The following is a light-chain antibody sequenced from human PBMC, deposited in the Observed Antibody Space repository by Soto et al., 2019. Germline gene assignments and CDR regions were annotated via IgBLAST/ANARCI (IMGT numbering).Light chain of an antibody. CDR1: QSMSTY. Sequence: DIQMTQSPSSLSASVEERVTMTCRASQSMSTYLNWYQQKPGKAPKLLIYAASSLQSGVPSRFSGGGSATDCTLTISSLQPEDFATYYCQQSYSSPPTYTFGQGTELEIK. J-gene: IGKJ2*01. CDR2: AAS. CDR3: QQSYSSPPTYT. V-gene: IGKV1-39*01.